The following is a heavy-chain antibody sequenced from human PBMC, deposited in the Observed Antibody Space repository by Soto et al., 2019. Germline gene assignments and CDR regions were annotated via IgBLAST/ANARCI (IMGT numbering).Heavy chain of an antibody. CDR1: GFTFGMYA. CDR2: IWYDRSNK. CDR3: SRDSSGQLHY. D-gene: IGHD3-10*01. Sequence: HPRGSLRLACAVAGFTFGMYAIRCVRKAPDKGMEWVAVIWYDRSNKYYEDSVKGRFTISRDNSKNTMYLHMNSIRGEDQPVYYCSRDSSGQLHYWGHGTLVTVSS. V-gene: IGHV3-33*01. J-gene: IGHJ4*01.